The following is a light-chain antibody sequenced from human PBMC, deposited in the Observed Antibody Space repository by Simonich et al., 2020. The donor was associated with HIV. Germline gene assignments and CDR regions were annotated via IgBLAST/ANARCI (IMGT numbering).Light chain of an antibody. V-gene: IGKV3-15*01. CDR2: GAS. Sequence: EVVMTQSPVTLSVSPGERATLSCRASQSVSSNLAWYQQKPGQAPRLVISGASTRATGIPARFSGSGSGTEFTLTISSMQSEDFAVYYCQQYNKWPTFGGGTKVEIK. CDR1: QSVSSN. CDR3: QQYNKWPT. J-gene: IGKJ4*01.